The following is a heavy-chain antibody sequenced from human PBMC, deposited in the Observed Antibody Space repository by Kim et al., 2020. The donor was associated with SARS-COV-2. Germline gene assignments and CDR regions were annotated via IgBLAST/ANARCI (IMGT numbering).Heavy chain of an antibody. Sequence: GGSLRLSCAASGFTFSSYAMSWVRQAPGKGLEWVSAISGSGGSTYYADSVKGRFTISRDNSKNTLYLQMNSLRAEDTAVYYCAKDDRYSYGRETFDYWGQGTLVTVSS. V-gene: IGHV3-23*01. CDR2: ISGSGGST. D-gene: IGHD5-18*01. J-gene: IGHJ4*02. CDR3: AKDDRYSYGRETFDY. CDR1: GFTFSSYA.